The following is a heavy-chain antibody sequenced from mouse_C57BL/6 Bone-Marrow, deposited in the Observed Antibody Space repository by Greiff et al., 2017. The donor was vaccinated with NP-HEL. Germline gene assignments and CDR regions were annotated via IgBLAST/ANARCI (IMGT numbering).Heavy chain of an antibody. Sequence: EVQVVESGGDLVKPGGSLKLSCAASGFTFSSYGMSWVRQTPDKRLEWVATISSGGSYTYYPDSVKGRFTISRDNAKNTLYLQMSSLKSEDTAMYYWASPYDYDVAWLAYWGQGTLVTVTA. J-gene: IGHJ3*01. V-gene: IGHV5-6*01. CDR3: ASPYDYDVAWLAY. CDR1: GFTFSSYG. D-gene: IGHD2-4*01. CDR2: ISSGGSYT.